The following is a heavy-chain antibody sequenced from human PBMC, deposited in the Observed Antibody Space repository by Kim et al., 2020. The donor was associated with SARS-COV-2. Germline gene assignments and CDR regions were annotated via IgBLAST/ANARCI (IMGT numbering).Heavy chain of an antibody. CDR2: ISGSGVST. J-gene: IGHJ4*02. CDR1: GYTLTDYG. Sequence: GGSLRLSCAASGYTLTDYGMSWVRQAAGKGLEWVSGISGSGVSTYHADSVKGRFIISRDNSKSTLNLQMNSLRVEDTAVYYCAKERPQLRNFDGRGGFDYWGQGILVTVSS. CDR3: AKERPQLRNFDGRGGFDY. D-gene: IGHD3-9*01. V-gene: IGHV3-23*01.